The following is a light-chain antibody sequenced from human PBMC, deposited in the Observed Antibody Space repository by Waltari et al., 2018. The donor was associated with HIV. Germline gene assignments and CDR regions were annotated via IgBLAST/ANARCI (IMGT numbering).Light chain of an antibody. CDR1: QSVTGTY. V-gene: IGKV3-20*01. CDR3: QQYASTPYT. J-gene: IGKJ2*01. Sequence: EIVLTQSPGTLSLFPGDRVTLSCKASQSVTGTYLAWYHQRPGQAPRLLMFDVSARATDIPDRFSASGSVTDFTLNISRVEPEDFGLYYCQQYASTPYTFGQGTKLEI. CDR2: DVS.